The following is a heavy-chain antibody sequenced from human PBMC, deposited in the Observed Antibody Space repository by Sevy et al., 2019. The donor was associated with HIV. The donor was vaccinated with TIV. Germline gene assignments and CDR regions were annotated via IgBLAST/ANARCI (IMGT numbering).Heavy chain of an antibody. J-gene: IGHJ4*02. V-gene: IGHV4-34*01. CDR2: INHSGST. Sequence: SETLSLTCAVYGGSFSGYYWSWIRQPPGKGLEWIGEINHSGSTNYNPSLKSRVTISVDTSKNQFSLKLGSVTAADTAVYYCASYYYDSSGYYGGDYWGQGTLVTVSS. CDR3: ASYYYDSSGYYGGDY. CDR1: GGSFSGYY. D-gene: IGHD3-22*01.